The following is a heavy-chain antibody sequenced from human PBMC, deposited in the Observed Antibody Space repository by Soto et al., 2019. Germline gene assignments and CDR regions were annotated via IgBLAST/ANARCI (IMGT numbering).Heavy chain of an antibody. CDR2: IWNAGNNK. J-gene: IGHJ4*02. CDR1: GFTFSSHA. Sequence: PGGSLRLSCAASGFTFSSHAMNWVRQAPCKGLEWVALIWNAGNNKYYTDAGSVKGRFTISRDNSRNTLYLEMNSVRADDTAVYYCARGPDYSNFGYFDYWGQGTLVTVSS. CDR3: ARGPDYSNFGYFDY. V-gene: IGHV3-33*01. D-gene: IGHD4-4*01.